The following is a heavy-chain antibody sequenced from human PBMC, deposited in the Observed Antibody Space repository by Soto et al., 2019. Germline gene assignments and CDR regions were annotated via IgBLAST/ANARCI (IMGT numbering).Heavy chain of an antibody. D-gene: IGHD5-12*01. Sequence: GGSLRLSCAASGFTFDDYXMHXXRQAPGKGLEWVSXISWNSGSRGYADSVKGRFTISRDNAKNSLYLQMNSLRAEDTALYYCAKRSGDNIVATIEDDAFDIWGQGTMVTVSS. V-gene: IGHV3-9*01. CDR3: AKRSGDNIVATIEDDAFDI. J-gene: IGHJ3*02. CDR1: GFTFDDYX. CDR2: ISWNSGSR.